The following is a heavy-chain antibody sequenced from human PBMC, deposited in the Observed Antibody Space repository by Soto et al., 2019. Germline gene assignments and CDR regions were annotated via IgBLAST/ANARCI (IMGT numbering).Heavy chain of an antibody. J-gene: IGHJ4*02. CDR2: INPSGGST. Sequence: ASVKVSCKASGYTFTSYYMHWVRQAPGQGLEWMGIINPSGGSTSYAQKFQGQVTISADKSISTACLQWSSLKASDTAMYYCATNLYYDFWTRFDYWGQGTLVTVSS. D-gene: IGHD3-3*01. CDR1: GYTFTSYY. CDR3: ATNLYYDFWTRFDY. V-gene: IGHV1-46*01.